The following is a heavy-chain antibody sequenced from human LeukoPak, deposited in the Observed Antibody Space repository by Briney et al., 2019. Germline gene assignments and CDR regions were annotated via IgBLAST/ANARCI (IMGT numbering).Heavy chain of an antibody. CDR1: GYNFTDFY. CDR2: IKPNSGVT. D-gene: IGHD1-14*01. Sequence: ASVKVSCKTSGYNFTDFYIHWVRQAPGQGLEWMGLIKPNSGVTKYAEKFQGRVTMTTETSMSTAFMELSRLRSDDTADYYCARDPPMAGTPSLDSWGQGTRVIVSS. V-gene: IGHV1-2*02. CDR3: ARDPPMAGTPSLDS. J-gene: IGHJ5*01.